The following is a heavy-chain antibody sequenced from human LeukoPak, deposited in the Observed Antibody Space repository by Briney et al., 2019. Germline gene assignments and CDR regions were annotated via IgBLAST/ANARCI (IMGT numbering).Heavy chain of an antibody. Sequence: GGSLRLSCAASGFTFSDYYMSWIRQAPGKGLEWVAYITSSGSAIYYADSVRGRFTISRDNARNAVFLQMDGLRAEDTAIYYCATDIVATSGDYWGQGTLVIVSS. J-gene: IGHJ4*02. V-gene: IGHV3-11*01. CDR1: GFTFSDYY. D-gene: IGHD5-12*01. CDR3: ATDIVATSGDY. CDR2: ITSSGSAI.